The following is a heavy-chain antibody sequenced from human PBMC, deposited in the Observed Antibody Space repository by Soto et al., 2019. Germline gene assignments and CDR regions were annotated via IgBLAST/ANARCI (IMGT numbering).Heavy chain of an antibody. CDR2: IYTSGGT. CDR1: GGSISSYY. V-gene: IGHV4-4*07. CDR3: ARDEYSSSPRLFDP. J-gene: IGHJ5*02. D-gene: IGHD6-6*01. Sequence: SETLSLTCTVSGGSISSYYWSWIRQPAGKGLEWIGRIYTSGGTNYNPSLKSRVTMSVDTSKNQFSLKLSSVTAADTAVYYCARDEYSSSPRLFDPWGQGSLVIVSS.